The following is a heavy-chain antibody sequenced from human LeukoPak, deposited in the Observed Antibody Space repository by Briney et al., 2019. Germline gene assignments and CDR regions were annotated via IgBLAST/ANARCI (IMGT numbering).Heavy chain of an antibody. J-gene: IGHJ3*02. Sequence: SETLSLTCAVYGGSFSGYYWSWIRQPPGKGLEWIGEINHSGSTNYNPSLKNRVTISVDTSKNQFSLKLSSVTAADTAVYYCAVFGVVVTAMDAFDIWGQGTMVTVSS. D-gene: IGHD2-21*02. CDR1: GGSFSGYY. CDR3: AVFGVVVTAMDAFDI. CDR2: INHSGST. V-gene: IGHV4-34*01.